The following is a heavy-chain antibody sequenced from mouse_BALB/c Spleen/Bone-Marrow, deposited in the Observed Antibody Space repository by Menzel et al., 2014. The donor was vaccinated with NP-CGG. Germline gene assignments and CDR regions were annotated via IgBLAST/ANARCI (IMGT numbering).Heavy chain of an antibody. Sequence: QVQLKESGAELVRPGTSVKISGKASGYTSTNYWLGWVKQRPGHGLEWIGDIYPGGGYTNYNEKFKGKATLTADTSSSTAYMQLSSLTSEDSAVYFCARKDYGSSYPFAYWGQGTLVTVSA. V-gene: IGHV1-63*02. CDR1: GYTSTNYW. CDR2: IYPGGGYT. J-gene: IGHJ3*01. CDR3: ARKDYGSSYPFAY. D-gene: IGHD1-1*01.